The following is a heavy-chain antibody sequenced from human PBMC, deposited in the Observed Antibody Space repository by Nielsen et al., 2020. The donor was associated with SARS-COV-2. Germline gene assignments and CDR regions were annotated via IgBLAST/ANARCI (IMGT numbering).Heavy chain of an antibody. D-gene: IGHD2-21*01. CDR3: ARDRGAIPYYFDY. Sequence: ASVKVSCKASGYTFTSYDIHWVRQATGQGLEWMGWMNPNSGNTGYAQKFQGRVNMTRNTSITTAYMELSSLRSDDTAVYYCARDRGAIPYYFDYWGQGTLVTVSS. J-gene: IGHJ4*02. V-gene: IGHV1-8*01. CDR2: MNPNSGNT. CDR1: GYTFTSYD.